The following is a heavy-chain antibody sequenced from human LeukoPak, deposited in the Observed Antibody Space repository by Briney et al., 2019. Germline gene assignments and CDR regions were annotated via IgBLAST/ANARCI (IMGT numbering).Heavy chain of an antibody. CDR1: GFTFSSYA. D-gene: IGHD6-19*01. Sequence: GGSLRLSCAASGFTFSSYAMSWVRQAPGKGLEWVSAITSSGGTTYYADSVKGRFTISRDISKNTLYLQMNSLRAEDTAICYCGLRPGIGWVDAFNVWGQGTLVTVSS. CDR3: GLRPGIGWVDAFNV. J-gene: IGHJ3*01. CDR2: ITSSGGTT. V-gene: IGHV3-23*01.